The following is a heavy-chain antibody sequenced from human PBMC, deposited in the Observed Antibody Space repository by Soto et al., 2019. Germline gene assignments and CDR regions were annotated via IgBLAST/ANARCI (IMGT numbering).Heavy chain of an antibody. CDR1: GGSMSSSNW. D-gene: IGHD3-10*01. Sequence: SETXSLTCAVSGGSMSSSNWWSWVRQPPGKGLEWIGEIYQSGSTNYDSSLKSRVTISVDKSKNQFSLKLNSVTAADTAVYYCARYYVSGSYFDSWGQGTLVTVSS. CDR2: IYQSGST. CDR3: ARYYVSGSYFDS. J-gene: IGHJ5*01. V-gene: IGHV4-4*02.